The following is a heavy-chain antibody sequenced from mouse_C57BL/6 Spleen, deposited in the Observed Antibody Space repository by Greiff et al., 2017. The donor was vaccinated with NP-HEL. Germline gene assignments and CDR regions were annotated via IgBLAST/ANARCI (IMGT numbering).Heavy chain of an antibody. Sequence: EVQLQQSGAELVRPGASVKLSCTASGFNIKDDYMHWVKQRPEQGLEWIGWIDPENGDTEYASKFQGKATITADTAANTAYLQLSSLTSEDTAVYDCTTDSSGPAWFAYWGQGTLVTVSA. CDR2: IDPENGDT. J-gene: IGHJ3*01. CDR1: GFNIKDDY. CDR3: TTDSSGPAWFAY. D-gene: IGHD3-2*02. V-gene: IGHV14-4*01.